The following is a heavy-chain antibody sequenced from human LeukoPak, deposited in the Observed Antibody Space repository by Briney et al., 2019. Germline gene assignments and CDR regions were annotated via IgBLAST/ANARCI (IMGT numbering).Heavy chain of an antibody. V-gene: IGHV3-11*01. CDR3: ARDSLLYYYDSSGGLDY. CDR2: ISSSGSTI. D-gene: IGHD3-22*01. CDR1: GFTFSDYY. Sequence: PGGSLRLSCAASGFTFSDYYMSWIRQAPGKGLECVSYISSSGSTIYYADSVKGRFTISRDNAKNSLYLQMNSLRAEDTAVYYCARDSLLYYYDSSGGLDYWGQGTLVTVSS. J-gene: IGHJ4*02.